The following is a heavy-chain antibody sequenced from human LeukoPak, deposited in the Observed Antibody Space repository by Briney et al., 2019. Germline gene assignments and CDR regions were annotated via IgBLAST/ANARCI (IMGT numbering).Heavy chain of an antibody. Sequence: ASVKVSCKASGHTFGDHYTHLVRQAPGQGLEWMGWINPNSGGTKYAQRFQGRVTMTRDTSISTAYMELRRLRSDDTAVYSFARVLIRTGIPEGFDRWGQGTLVTVSS. CDR1: GHTFGDHY. J-gene: IGHJ1*01. CDR3: ARVLIRTGIPEGFDR. D-gene: IGHD1-14*01. V-gene: IGHV1-2*02. CDR2: INPNSGGT.